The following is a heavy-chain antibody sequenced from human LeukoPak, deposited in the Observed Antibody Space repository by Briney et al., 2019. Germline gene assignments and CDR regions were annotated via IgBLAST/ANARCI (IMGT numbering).Heavy chain of an antibody. J-gene: IGHJ4*02. CDR2: IDSSTTRI. CDR3: VRGGTYCDSTCKGADY. CDR1: GFTFRSFS. V-gene: IGHV3-21*01. D-gene: IGHD2/OR15-2a*01. Sequence: GGSLRLSCAASGFTFRSFSMNWVRQAPGKGLEWVSAIDSSTTRIYYANSVRGRFTISRDNAKNSLDLQMNSLRAEDTAVYYCVRGGTYCDSTCKGADYWGQGTLVAVSS.